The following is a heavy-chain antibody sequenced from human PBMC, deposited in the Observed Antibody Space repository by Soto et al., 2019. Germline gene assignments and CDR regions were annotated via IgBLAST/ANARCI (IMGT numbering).Heavy chain of an antibody. V-gene: IGHV4-59*12. CDR1: GGSISSYY. CDR2: IYYSGST. CDR3: ARGKRSVWGSYRLQGWFDP. Sequence: SETLSLTCTVSGGSISSYYWSWIRQPPGKGLEWIGYIYYSGSTNYNPSLKSRVTISVDTSKNQFSLKLSSVTAADTAVYYCARGKRSVWGSYRLQGWFDPWGQGTLVTVSS. J-gene: IGHJ5*02. D-gene: IGHD3-16*02.